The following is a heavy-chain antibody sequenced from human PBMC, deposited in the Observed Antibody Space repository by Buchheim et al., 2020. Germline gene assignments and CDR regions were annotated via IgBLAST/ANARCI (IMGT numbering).Heavy chain of an antibody. V-gene: IGHV3-23*01. CDR3: AKDNSALYYYYGMDV. Sequence: LSCGASGFSFHKAWMTWVRQAPGKGLEWVSAISGSGGSTYYADSVKGRFTISRDNSKNTLYLQMNSLRAEDTAVYYCAKDNSALYYYYGMDVWGQGTT. CDR1: GFSFHKAW. CDR2: ISGSGGST. D-gene: IGHD3-10*01. J-gene: IGHJ6*02.